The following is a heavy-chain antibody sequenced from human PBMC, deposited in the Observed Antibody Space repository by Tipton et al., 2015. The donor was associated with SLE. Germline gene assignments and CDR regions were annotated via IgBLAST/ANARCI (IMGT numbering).Heavy chain of an antibody. J-gene: IGHJ4*02. Sequence: SLRLSCSAAGITFTSYWMSWFRQAPGKGLEWVAHIKEDGSGISYVDSVKGRFTISRDNADKSVYLQMNTLKADDTAVYCCAFGGGWIFDAWGQGTLVTVSS. D-gene: IGHD6-19*01. V-gene: IGHV3-7*01. CDR3: AFGGGWIFDA. CDR2: IKEDGSGI. CDR1: GITFTSYW.